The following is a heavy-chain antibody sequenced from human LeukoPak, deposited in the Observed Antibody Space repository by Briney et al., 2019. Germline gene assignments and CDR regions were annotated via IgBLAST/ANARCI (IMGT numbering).Heavy chain of an antibody. J-gene: IGHJ4*02. D-gene: IGHD2-15*01. V-gene: IGHV3-66*01. CDR3: VRDLGSGGTCLGY. CDR2: IYSGGGT. CDR1: GLTVSSDY. Sequence: PGGSLRLSCAASGLTVSSDYMSWVRQAPGKVLQWVSVIYSGGGTYYADSVKGRFTISRDNAQNSLFLQMNSLRADDTAVYYCVRDLGSGGTCLGYWGQGTLVTVSS.